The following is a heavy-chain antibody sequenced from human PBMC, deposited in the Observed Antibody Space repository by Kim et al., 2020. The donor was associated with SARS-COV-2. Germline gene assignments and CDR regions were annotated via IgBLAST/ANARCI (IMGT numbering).Heavy chain of an antibody. D-gene: IGHD3-22*01. V-gene: IGHV3-30*04. CDR1: GFTFSSYA. J-gene: IGHJ6*02. Sequence: GGSLRLSCAASGFTFSSYAMHWVRQAPGKGLEWVAVISYDGSNKYYADSVKGRFTISRDNSKNTLYLQMNSLRAEDTAVYYCARDRMERDPGYYYDSSGYYYYYYGMDVWGQGTTVTVSS. CDR3: ARDRMERDPGYYYDSSGYYYYYYGMDV. CDR2: ISYDGSNK.